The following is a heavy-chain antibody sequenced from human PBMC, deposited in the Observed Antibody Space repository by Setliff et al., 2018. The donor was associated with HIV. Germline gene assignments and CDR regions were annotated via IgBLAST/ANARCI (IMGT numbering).Heavy chain of an antibody. Sequence: KPSETLSLTCSASADSVTSYSWEWLRQPPGRRLEWIGSVSTTDGATYNPSLQSRVSMSVDPSKKQVSLHLTSVTAADTAVYYCSRGSAAGTGLPPRDSWGQGILVTVS. D-gene: IGHD1-1*01. J-gene: IGHJ5*01. CDR2: VSTTDGA. V-gene: IGHV4-4*08. CDR1: ADSVTSYS. CDR3: SRGSAAGTGLPPRDS.